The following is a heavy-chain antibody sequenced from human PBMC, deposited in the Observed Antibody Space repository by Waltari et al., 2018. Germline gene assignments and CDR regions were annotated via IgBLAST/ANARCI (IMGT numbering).Heavy chain of an antibody. V-gene: IGHV2-26*04. Sequence: QVTLKESGPVLVKPTETLTLTCTVSGFSLSNARMGVSWIRQPPGKALEWLAHIFSNDEKSYSTALKSRLTISKDTSKSQVVLTMTNMDPVDTATYYCACDSGRELGYEDAFDIWGQGTMVTVSS. CDR3: ACDSGRELGYEDAFDI. J-gene: IGHJ3*02. CDR2: IFSNDEK. CDR1: GFSLSNARMG. D-gene: IGHD5-12*01.